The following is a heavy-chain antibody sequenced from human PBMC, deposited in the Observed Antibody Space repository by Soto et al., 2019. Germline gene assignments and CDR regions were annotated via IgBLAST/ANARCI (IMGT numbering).Heavy chain of an antibody. CDR2: IDSGGST. J-gene: IGHJ4*02. D-gene: IGHD6-13*01. CDR3: AKSSVWYPYFDS. V-gene: IGHV3-66*01. CDR1: GFSVSSSY. Sequence: GGSLRLSCAASGFSVSSSYMNWVRQAPGKGLEWVSVIDSGGSTDHADSVKGRFTISTDNSKNTVFLQMNSLRAEDTAIYYCAKSSVWYPYFDSWGQGTLVTVSS.